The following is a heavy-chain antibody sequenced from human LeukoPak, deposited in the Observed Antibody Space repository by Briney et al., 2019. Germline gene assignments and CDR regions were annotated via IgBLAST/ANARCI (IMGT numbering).Heavy chain of an antibody. V-gene: IGHV3-48*01. CDR1: GLTFSSYS. Sequence: GGSLRLSCAASGLTFSSYSMNWVRQAPGKGLEWVSYISRSSTTIYYADSVKGRFTLSRDNAKNSLDLQMNSLRAADTAVYYSARAGYSSSWYGDWGQGTLVTVSP. CDR3: ARAGYSSSWYGD. D-gene: IGHD6-13*01. CDR2: ISRSSTTI. J-gene: IGHJ4*02.